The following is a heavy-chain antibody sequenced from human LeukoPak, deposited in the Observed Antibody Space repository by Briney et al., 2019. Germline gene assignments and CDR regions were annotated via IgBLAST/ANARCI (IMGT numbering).Heavy chain of an antibody. CDR2: ISYDGSNK. CDR1: GFTFSSYG. J-gene: IGHJ4*02. V-gene: IGHV3-30*18. Sequence: PGRSLRLSCAASGFTFSSYGMHWVRQAPGKGLEWVAVISYDGSNKYYADSVKGRFTISRDNSKNTLYLQMNSLRAEDTAVYFCAKGRRAWYYFEYWGQGTLVTVSS. CDR3: AKGRRAWYYFEY. D-gene: IGHD6-19*01.